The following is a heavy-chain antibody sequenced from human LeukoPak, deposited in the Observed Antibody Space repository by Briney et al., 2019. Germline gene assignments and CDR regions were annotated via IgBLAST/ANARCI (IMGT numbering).Heavy chain of an antibody. Sequence: GGSLRLSCTASGFTFGDYAMSWVRQAPGKGLEWVSSISSSGSYINYADSVRGRFTISRDNAKNSLYLQMNSLRAEDTAMYYCARGAIYDSSGYRWFDPWGQGTLVTVSS. CDR3: ARGAIYDSSGYRWFDP. CDR1: GFTFGDYA. J-gene: IGHJ5*02. V-gene: IGHV3-21*01. D-gene: IGHD3-22*01. CDR2: ISSSGSYI.